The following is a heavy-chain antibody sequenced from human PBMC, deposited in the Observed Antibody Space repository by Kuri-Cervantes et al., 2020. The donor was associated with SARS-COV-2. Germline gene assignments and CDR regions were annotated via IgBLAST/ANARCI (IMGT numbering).Heavy chain of an antibody. Sequence: ASVKVSCKASGYTFTGYYMHWVRQAPGQGLEWMGWINPNSDGTNYAQKFQGRVTMTRDTSISTAYMELSRLRSDDTAVYYCARDRFVYSSGYLLDYWGQGTLVTVSS. D-gene: IGHD6-19*01. V-gene: IGHV1-2*02. CDR1: GYTFTGYY. J-gene: IGHJ4*02. CDR3: ARDRFVYSSGYLLDY. CDR2: INPNSDGT.